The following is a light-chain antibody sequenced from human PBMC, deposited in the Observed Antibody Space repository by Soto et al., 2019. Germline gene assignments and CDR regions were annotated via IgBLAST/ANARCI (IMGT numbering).Light chain of an antibody. V-gene: IGLV2-14*01. Sequence: QSVLTQPASVSGSPGQSITISCTGTSSDVGVSKYVSWYQQCPGKVPKLMIIKVNNRPSGVCNRFSGSKPGNTASLTISGHLAEDEADYFCTSSTTDSLYVFGSGTKATVL. CDR3: TSSTTDSLYV. CDR1: SSDVGVSKY. J-gene: IGLJ1*01. CDR2: KVN.